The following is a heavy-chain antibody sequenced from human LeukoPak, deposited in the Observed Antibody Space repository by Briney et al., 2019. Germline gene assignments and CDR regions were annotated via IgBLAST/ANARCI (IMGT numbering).Heavy chain of an antibody. D-gene: IGHD6-13*01. CDR2: ISSESSFT. CDR3: ARDSGSSWREGLNY. Sequence: GSLRLSCAASGFTFSSDSMNWVRQAPGRGLEWVSSISSESSFTYYADSVKGRFTISRDNAKNSLYLQMNSLRAEDTAVYFCARDSGSSWREGLNYWGRGTLVTVSS. J-gene: IGHJ4*02. V-gene: IGHV3-21*01. CDR1: GFTFSSDS.